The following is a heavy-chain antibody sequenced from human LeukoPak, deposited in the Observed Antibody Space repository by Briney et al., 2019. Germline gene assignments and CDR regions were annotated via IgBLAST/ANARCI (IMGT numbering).Heavy chain of an antibody. CDR3: ARGRLGYCSGGSCTLNFDY. Sequence: PGGSLRLSCAASGFTVSSNYMSWVRQAPGKGLEWVSSISSSSSYIYYADSVKGRFTISRDNAKNSLYLQMNSLRAEDTAVYYCARGRLGYCSGGSCTLNFDYWGQGTLVTVSS. D-gene: IGHD2-15*01. V-gene: IGHV3-21*01. CDR2: ISSSSSYI. CDR1: GFTVSSNY. J-gene: IGHJ4*02.